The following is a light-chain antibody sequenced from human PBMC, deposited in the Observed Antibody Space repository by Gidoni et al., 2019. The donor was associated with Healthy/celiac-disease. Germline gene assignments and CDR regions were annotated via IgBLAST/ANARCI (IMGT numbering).Light chain of an antibody. CDR1: ALPKQY. Sequence: SYELTQQHSVTVSPGQTARITCSGDALPKQYAYWYQQKPGQAPVLVIYKDSERPSGIPERFSGSSSGTTVTLTISGVQAEDEAYYYCQSADSSGTYYVFGTGTKVTVL. V-gene: IGLV3-25*02. J-gene: IGLJ1*01. CDR2: KDS. CDR3: QSADSSGTYYV.